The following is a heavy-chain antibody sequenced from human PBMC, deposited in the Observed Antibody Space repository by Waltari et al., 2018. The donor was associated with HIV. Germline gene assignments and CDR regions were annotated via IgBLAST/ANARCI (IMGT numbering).Heavy chain of an antibody. Sequence: QVQLVQSGAEVKKPGASVKVSCKASGNTFTRYGISWVRQAPGQGLEWRGWSSAYNGNTNYAQKLQGRVSMTTETSTRTAYMELRSLRSDDTAVYYCARLTHYYDTSGPDYYYYGMDVWGQGTTVTVSS. J-gene: IGHJ6*02. V-gene: IGHV1-18*01. CDR3: ARLTHYYDTSGPDYYYYGMDV. CDR2: SSAYNGNT. CDR1: GNTFTRYG. D-gene: IGHD3-22*01.